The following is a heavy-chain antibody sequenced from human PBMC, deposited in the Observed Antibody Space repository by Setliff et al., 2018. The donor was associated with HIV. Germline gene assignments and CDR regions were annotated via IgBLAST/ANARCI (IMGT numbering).Heavy chain of an antibody. Sequence: SETLSLTCTVSVGSISSNYWSWIRQPPGQGLEWIGYIYSSVSTNDNPSLKSRVTISVDTSKNLFALKLSSVTAADTAVYYCARDVLYLVISVYGFWGQGIPVTVSS. V-gene: IGHV4-4*08. D-gene: IGHD3-22*01. CDR1: VGSISSNY. CDR3: ARDVLYLVISVYGF. J-gene: IGHJ4*02. CDR2: IYSSVST.